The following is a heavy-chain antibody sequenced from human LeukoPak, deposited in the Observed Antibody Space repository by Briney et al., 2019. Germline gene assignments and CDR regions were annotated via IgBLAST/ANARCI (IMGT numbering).Heavy chain of an antibody. Sequence: PETLSLTCAVYGGSFSGYYWSWIRQPPGKGLEWIGEINHSGSTNYNPSLKGRVTISVDTSKNRFSLKLSSVTAADTAVYYCARGLGYCNNGVCRDAFDIWGQGTMVTVSS. CDR2: INHSGST. J-gene: IGHJ3*02. CDR1: GGSFSGYY. CDR3: ARGLGYCNNGVCRDAFDI. D-gene: IGHD2-8*01. V-gene: IGHV4-34*01.